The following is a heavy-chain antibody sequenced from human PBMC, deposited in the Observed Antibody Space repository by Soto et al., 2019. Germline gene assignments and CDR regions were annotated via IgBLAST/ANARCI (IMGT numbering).Heavy chain of an antibody. Sequence: SETLSLTCTVSGGSISSGGYYWSWIRQHPGKGLEWIGYIYYSGSTYYNPSLKSRVTISVDTSKNQFSLKLSSVTAADTAVYYCARYFIYYYGMDVWGQGTTVTVSS. D-gene: IGHD2-8*01. J-gene: IGHJ6*02. CDR3: ARYFIYYYGMDV. V-gene: IGHV4-31*03. CDR2: IYYSGST. CDR1: GGSISSGGYY.